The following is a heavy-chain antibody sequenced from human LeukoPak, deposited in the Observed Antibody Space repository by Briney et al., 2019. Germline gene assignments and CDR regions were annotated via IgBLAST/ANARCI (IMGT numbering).Heavy chain of an antibody. V-gene: IGHV4-39*07. Sequence: SETLSLTCTVSGGSITDTTYYWGWIRQPPGKGLEWIGNIYYSGRTYFNPSLKSRVTISADTSKNHFSLRVTSVTAADTAVYYCARSRDNWFDPWGQGTLVTVSS. J-gene: IGHJ5*02. CDR2: IYYSGRT. CDR3: ARSRDNWFDP. CDR1: GGSITDTTYY.